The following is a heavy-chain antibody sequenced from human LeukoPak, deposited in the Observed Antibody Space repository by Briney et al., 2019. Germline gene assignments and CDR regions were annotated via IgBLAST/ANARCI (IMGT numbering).Heavy chain of an antibody. CDR3: ARTSGSYYYYGMDV. Sequence: PSGTLSLTCTVSGGSISTYYWSWIRQPPGKGLEWIGYIYYSGSTNYNPSLKSRVTISVDTSKNQFSLKLSSVTAADTAVYYCARTSGSYYYYGMDVWGQGTTVTVSS. V-gene: IGHV4-59*01. CDR2: IYYSGST. J-gene: IGHJ6*02. D-gene: IGHD1-26*01. CDR1: GGSISTYY.